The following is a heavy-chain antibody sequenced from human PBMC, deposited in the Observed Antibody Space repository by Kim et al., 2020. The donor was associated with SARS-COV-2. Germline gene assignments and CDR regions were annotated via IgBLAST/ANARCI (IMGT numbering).Heavy chain of an antibody. D-gene: IGHD3-22*01. J-gene: IGHJ6*02. CDR3: ARDRVKTYYYDSSGFLSGGMDV. V-gene: IGHV1-18*01. CDR1: GYTFTSYG. Sequence: ASVKVSCKASGYTFTSYGISWVRQAPGQGLEWMGWISAYNGNTNYAQKLQGRVTMTTDTSTSTAYMELRSLRSDDTAVYYCARDRVKTYYYDSSGFLSGGMDVWGQGTTVTVSS. CDR2: ISAYNGNT.